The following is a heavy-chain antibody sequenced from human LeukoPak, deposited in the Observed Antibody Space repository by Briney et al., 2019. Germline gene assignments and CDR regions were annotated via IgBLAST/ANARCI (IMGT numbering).Heavy chain of an antibody. CDR2: IFYSGST. D-gene: IGHD3-10*01. J-gene: IGHJ5*01. CDR3: TRVDHRFYGSGYDS. V-gene: IGHV4-39*07. Sequence: SETLSLTCTVSSGSISTSNYYWGWVRQPPGKALEWIGNIFYSGSTYYSPSLKSRVTISLDTSRNQFSLKLNSVTAADTAVYYCTRVDHRFYGSGYDSWGQGKLVIVSS. CDR1: SGSISTSNYY.